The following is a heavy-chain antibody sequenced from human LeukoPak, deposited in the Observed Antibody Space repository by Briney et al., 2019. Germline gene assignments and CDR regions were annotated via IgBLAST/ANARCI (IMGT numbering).Heavy chain of an antibody. V-gene: IGHV4-59*01. CDR1: GGSISSYY. J-gene: IGHJ6*02. CDR2: IYYSGST. CDR3: ARDPSEPTTVTPGYYYYGMDV. D-gene: IGHD4-17*01. Sequence: SETLSLTCTVSGGSISSYYWSWIRQPPGKGLEWIGYIYYSGSTNYNPSLKSRVTISVDTSKNQFSLKLSSVTAADTAVYYCARDPSEPTTVTPGYYYYGMDVWGQGTTVTVSS.